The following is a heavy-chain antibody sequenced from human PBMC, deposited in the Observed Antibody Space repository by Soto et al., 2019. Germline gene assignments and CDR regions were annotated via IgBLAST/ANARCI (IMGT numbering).Heavy chain of an antibody. V-gene: IGHV1-69*06. Sequence: SVKVSCKASGGTFSSYAISWVRQAPGQGLEWMGGIIPIFGTANYAQKFQGRVTITADKSTSTAYMELSSLRSEDTAVYYCARVLQPYTYYDILTGHPDPYYGMDVWGQGTTVTVS. CDR3: ARVLQPYTYYDILTGHPDPYYGMDV. J-gene: IGHJ6*02. CDR1: GGTFSSYA. CDR2: IIPIFGTA. D-gene: IGHD3-9*01.